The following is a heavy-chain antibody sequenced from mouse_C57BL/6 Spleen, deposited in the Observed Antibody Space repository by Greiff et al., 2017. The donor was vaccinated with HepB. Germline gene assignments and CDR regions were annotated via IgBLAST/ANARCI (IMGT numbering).Heavy chain of an antibody. CDR1: GFTFSDYY. D-gene: IGHD2-5*01. CDR3: ARDSNYLDY. V-gene: IGHV5-16*01. J-gene: IGHJ4*01. CDR2: INYDGSST. Sequence: EVKLMESEGGLVQPGSSMKLSCTASGFTFSDYYMAWVRQVPEKGLEWVANINYDGSSTYYLDSLKSRFIISRDNAKNILYLQMSSLKSEDTATYYCARDSNYLDYWGQGTSVTVSS.